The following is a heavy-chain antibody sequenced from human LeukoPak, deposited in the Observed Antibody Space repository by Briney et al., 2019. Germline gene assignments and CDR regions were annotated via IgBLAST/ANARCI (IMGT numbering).Heavy chain of an antibody. CDR3: ARATRAIYYYYYYMDV. J-gene: IGHJ6*03. CDR1: GGSFSGYY. Sequence: SETLSLTCAVYGGSFSGYYWSWIRQPPGKGLEWIGEINHSGSTNYNPSLKSRVTISVDTSKNQFSLKLSSVTAADTAVYYCARATRAIYYYYYYMDVWGKGTTVTVSS. CDR2: INHSGST. V-gene: IGHV4-34*01.